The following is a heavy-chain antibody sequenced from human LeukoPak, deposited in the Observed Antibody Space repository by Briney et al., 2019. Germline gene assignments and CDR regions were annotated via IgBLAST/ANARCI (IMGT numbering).Heavy chain of an antibody. V-gene: IGHV4-61*09. CDR2: VYNTGIT. Sequence: SETLSLTCTVSGASINSGSYYWAWIRQAAGKGLEWIGHVYNTGITKFSPSLESRVTIALDRSKNEFSLKLTSVTAADTAVYYCARVAYDSSGYYYVGAFDIWGQGTMVTVSS. D-gene: IGHD3-22*01. J-gene: IGHJ3*02. CDR1: GASINSGSYY. CDR3: ARVAYDSSGYYYVGAFDI.